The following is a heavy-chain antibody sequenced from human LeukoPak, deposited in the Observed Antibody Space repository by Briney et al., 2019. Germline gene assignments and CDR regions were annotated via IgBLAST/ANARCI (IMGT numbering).Heavy chain of an antibody. CDR2: ISAYNGNT. J-gene: IGHJ6*04. D-gene: IGHD1-26*01. Sequence: GASVKVSCKASGYTFTSYGISWVRQAPGQGLEWMGWISAYNGNTNYAQKLQGRVTMTTDTPTSTAYMELRSLRSDDTAVYYCARDRAPAGATSYYYYGMDVWGKGTTVTVSS. V-gene: IGHV1-18*04. CDR3: ARDRAPAGATSYYYYGMDV. CDR1: GYTFTSYG.